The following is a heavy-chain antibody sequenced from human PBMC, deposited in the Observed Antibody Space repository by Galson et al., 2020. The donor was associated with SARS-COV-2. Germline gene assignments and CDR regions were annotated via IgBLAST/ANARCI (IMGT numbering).Heavy chain of an antibody. V-gene: IGHV3-48*01. CDR2: ISSSSSTI. CDR3: AREVNERWFDP. Sequence: MNWVRQAPGKGLEWVSYISSSSSTIYYADSVKGRFTISRDNAKNSLYLQMNSLRAEDTAVYYCAREVNERWFDPWGQGTLVTVSS. D-gene: IGHD1-1*01. J-gene: IGHJ5*02.